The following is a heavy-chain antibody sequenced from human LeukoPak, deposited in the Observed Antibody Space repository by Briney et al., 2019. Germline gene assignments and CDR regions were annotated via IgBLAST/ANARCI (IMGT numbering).Heavy chain of an antibody. V-gene: IGHV4-31*03. Sequence: SETLSLTCTVSGGFISSSTYSWNWIRQHPGKGLEWIGYVYYSGATYYNPSLKSRITVSVDTSKNQFSLKLSSVSAADTAVYYCASTTIFGPYFDYWGQGTLVTVSS. D-gene: IGHD3-3*01. CDR1: GGFISSSTYS. CDR3: ASTTIFGPYFDY. CDR2: VYYSGAT. J-gene: IGHJ4*02.